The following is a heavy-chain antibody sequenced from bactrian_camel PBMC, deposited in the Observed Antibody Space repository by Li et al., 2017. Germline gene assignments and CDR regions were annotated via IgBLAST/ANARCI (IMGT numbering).Heavy chain of an antibody. Sequence: VQLVESGGGSVQAGGSLRLSCTGSGFTIDAYDMGWYRQVDGNECELVSTISGDGSTFYTDSVKGRFTISYDNARDTLYLQMDSLKLEDTAIYYCALDALSWIVRPWLRAAECADWGPGTQVTVS. J-gene: IGHJ4*01. V-gene: IGHV3S55*01. CDR2: ISGDGST. CDR3: ALDALSWIVRPWLRAAECAD. CDR1: GFTIDAYD. D-gene: IGHD1*01.